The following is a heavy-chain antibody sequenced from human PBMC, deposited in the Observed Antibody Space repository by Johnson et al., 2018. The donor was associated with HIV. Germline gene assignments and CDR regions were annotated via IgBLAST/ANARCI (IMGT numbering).Heavy chain of an antibody. J-gene: IGHJ3*01. CDR2: INWNGANT. V-gene: IGHV3-20*04. D-gene: IGHD1-26*01. CDR3: ARRGVGATTDAFDL. CDR1: GFTFDEYD. Sequence: VHLVESGGSVVRPGGSLRLSCAASGFTFDEYDMTWVHQVPGKGLEWVSNINWNGANTGYADSVEGRVTISRDNPKNSLYLEMNSLRAEDTAVYYCARRGVGATTDAFDLWGQGTMVAVSS.